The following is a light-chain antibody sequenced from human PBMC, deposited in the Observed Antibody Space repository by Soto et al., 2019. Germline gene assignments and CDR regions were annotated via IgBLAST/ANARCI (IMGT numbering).Light chain of an antibody. CDR3: SSYTTSRTPCV. J-gene: IGLJ1*01. V-gene: IGLV2-14*03. Sequence: QSVLTQPASVSGSPGQSIIISCTGTSSDVGGYDYVSWYQHHPGKAPKLIICDVSDRPSGVSNRFSGSKAGNTAPLTISGLQAEDQGYYYCSSYTTSRTPCVFGNGTKVTVL. CDR1: SSDVGGYDY. CDR2: DVS.